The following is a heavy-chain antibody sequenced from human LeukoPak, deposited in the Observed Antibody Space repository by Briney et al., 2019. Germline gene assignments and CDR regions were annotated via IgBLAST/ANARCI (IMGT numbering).Heavy chain of an antibody. CDR1: GGSISSSNW. D-gene: IGHD3-22*01. CDR3: ARHLYESRGQTSFDY. V-gene: IGHV4-4*02. Sequence: PSGTLSLTCAVSGGSISSSNWWSWVRQPPGKGLEWIGEIYHSGSTNYNPSLKSRVTISVDKSKNQFSLKLSSVTAADTAMYYCARHLYESRGQTSFDYWGQGTLVTVSS. J-gene: IGHJ4*02. CDR2: IYHSGST.